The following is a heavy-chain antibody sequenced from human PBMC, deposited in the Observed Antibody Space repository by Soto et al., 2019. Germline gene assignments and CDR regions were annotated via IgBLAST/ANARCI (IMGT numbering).Heavy chain of an antibody. V-gene: IGHV3-15*07. CDR1: GFTFSNAW. Sequence: GGSLRLSCAASGFTFSNAWMNWVRQAPGKGLEWVGRIKSKTDGGTTDYAAPVKGRFTISRDDSKNTLYLQMNSLKTEDTAVYYCTTDWRVDERLNDYWGQGTLVTVSS. J-gene: IGHJ4*01. CDR2: IKSKTDGGTT. D-gene: IGHD1-1*01. CDR3: TTDWRVDERLNDY.